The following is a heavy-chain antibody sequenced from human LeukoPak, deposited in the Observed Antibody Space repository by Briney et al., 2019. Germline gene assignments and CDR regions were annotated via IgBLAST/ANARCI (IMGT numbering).Heavy chain of an antibody. J-gene: IGHJ4*02. CDR1: GFTFRNYG. CDR3: AKVRYYDSSGYPYYFDY. V-gene: IGHV3-23*01. Sequence: GGSLRLSCIASGFTFRNYGMSWVRQAPGKGLEWVSGISGSGGSTYYADSVKGRFTISRDNSKNTLYLQMNSLRAEDTAVYYCAKVRYYDSSGYPYYFDYWGQGTLVTVSS. D-gene: IGHD3-22*01. CDR2: ISGSGGST.